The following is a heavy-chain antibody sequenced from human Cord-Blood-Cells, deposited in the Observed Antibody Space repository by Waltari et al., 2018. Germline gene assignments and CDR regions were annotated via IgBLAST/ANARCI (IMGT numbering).Heavy chain of an antibody. CDR1: GSRFTSYW. J-gene: IGHJ5*02. Sequence: EVQRAQSGAAVNKPGESLKISCKGSGSRFTSYWIARVRQRPGKGLEWMGLIYPGYSVTRYSPSFQGQVTISADKSISTAYLQWSSLKASDTAMYYCARLSGDLNWFDPWGQGTLVTVSS. D-gene: IGHD3-10*01. CDR2: IYPGYSVT. V-gene: IGHV5-51*01. CDR3: ARLSGDLNWFDP.